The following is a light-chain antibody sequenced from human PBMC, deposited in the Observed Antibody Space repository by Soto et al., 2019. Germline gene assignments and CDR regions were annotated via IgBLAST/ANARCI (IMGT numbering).Light chain of an antibody. CDR1: QSISSW. CDR2: KAS. Sequence: DIQMTQSPSTLSASVGDRVTITCRASQSISSWLAWYQQKPGKPPNLLIYKASSLESGVPSRFSGSRSGTEFTLTISSLQPDDFATYYCQQYESYPLTFGGGTKVEIK. J-gene: IGKJ4*01. V-gene: IGKV1-5*03. CDR3: QQYESYPLT.